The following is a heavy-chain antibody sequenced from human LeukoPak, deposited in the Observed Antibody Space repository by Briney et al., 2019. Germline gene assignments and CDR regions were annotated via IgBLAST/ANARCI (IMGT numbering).Heavy chain of an antibody. V-gene: IGHV1-2*02. CDR1: GYTFTGYY. CDR2: INPDNGGT. CDR3: ARDPSNSGYDYLYYFDY. Sequence: ASVKVPFKASGYTFTGYYMHWVRQAPGQGLEWMGWINPDNGGTNYAQKFQGRVTMTRDMSISTAYMELSRLRSDDTAVYYCARDPSNSGYDYLYYFDYWGQGTLVTVSS. J-gene: IGHJ4*02. D-gene: IGHD5-12*01.